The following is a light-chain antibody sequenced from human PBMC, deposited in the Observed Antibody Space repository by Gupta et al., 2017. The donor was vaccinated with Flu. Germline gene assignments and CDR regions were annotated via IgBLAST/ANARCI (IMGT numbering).Light chain of an antibody. CDR3: SSYPRSFYV. CDR1: SSDVGGYNY. J-gene: IGLJ1*01. V-gene: IGLV2-14*01. Sequence: QSALTQPASVSGAPGQSITISCTGTSSDVGGYNYVSWYQQHPGKAPKLMIYEVRNRPSGVSNRFSGSKSGNTASLTISGLQAEDEADYYCSSYPRSFYVFGTGTQVPVL. CDR2: EVR.